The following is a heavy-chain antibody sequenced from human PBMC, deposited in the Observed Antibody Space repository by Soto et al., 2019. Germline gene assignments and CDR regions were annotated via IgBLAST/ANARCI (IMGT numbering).Heavy chain of an antibody. D-gene: IGHD4-17*01. V-gene: IGHV4-31*03. J-gene: IGHJ3*02. CDR1: GGSISSGGYY. Sequence: SETLSLTCTVSGGSISSGGYYWSWIRQHPGKGLEWIGYIYYSGSTYYNPSLKSRVTISVDTSKNQFSLKLSSVTAADTAVYYCARDTRWVTTVTTKVAFDIWGQGTMVSVSS. CDR3: ARDTRWVTTVTTKVAFDI. CDR2: IYYSGST.